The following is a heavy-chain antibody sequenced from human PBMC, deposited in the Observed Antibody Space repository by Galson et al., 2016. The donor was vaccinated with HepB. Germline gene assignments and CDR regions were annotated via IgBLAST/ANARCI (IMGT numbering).Heavy chain of an antibody. CDR1: GYKFTNYW. CDR2: IYCGDSDT. J-gene: IGHJ4*02. Sequence: QSGAEVKKPGESLKISCKGSGYKFTNYWIAWVRQMPGKGLEWMGIIYCGDSDTRYSPSFQGQVTISADKSINTAYLQWNSLKASDTAIYYCARQQMATIRDVIWGQGILVTVSS. CDR3: ARQQMATIRDVI. D-gene: IGHD5-24*01. V-gene: IGHV5-51*01.